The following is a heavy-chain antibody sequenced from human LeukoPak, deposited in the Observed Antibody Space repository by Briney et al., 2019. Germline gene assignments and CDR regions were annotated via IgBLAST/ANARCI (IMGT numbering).Heavy chain of an antibody. CDR1: GFTFSSYS. CDR2: ISSSSSYI. Sequence: PGGSLRLSCAASGFTFSSYSMNWVRQAPGKGLEWVSSISSSSSYIYYADSVKGRFTISRDNAKNSLYLQMNSLRAEDTAVYYCARGDINSGYYRMGYFDYWGQGTLVTVSS. J-gene: IGHJ4*02. D-gene: IGHD3-22*01. V-gene: IGHV3-21*01. CDR3: ARGDINSGYYRMGYFDY.